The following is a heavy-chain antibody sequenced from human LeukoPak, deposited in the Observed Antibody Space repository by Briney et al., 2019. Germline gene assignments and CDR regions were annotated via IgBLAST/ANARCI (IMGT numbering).Heavy chain of an antibody. V-gene: IGHV1-24*01. CDR1: GYTLTELS. CDR2: FDPEDGET. CDR3: ATALLGYCSSTSCPFDY. J-gene: IGHJ4*02. Sequence: VASVKVSCKVSGYTLTELSMHWVRQAPGKGLEWMGGFDPEDGETIYAQKFQGRVTMTEDASTDTAYMELSSLRSEDTAVYYCATALLGYCSSTSCPFDYWGQGTLVTVSS. D-gene: IGHD2-2*01.